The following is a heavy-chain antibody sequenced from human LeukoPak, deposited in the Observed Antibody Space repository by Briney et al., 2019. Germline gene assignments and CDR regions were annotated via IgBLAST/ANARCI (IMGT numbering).Heavy chain of an antibody. CDR3: VLGAYWNDDKNAFHI. J-gene: IGHJ3*02. V-gene: IGHV3-13*01. Sequence: GGSLRLSCAASGLTFSSYDMHWVRQAPGKGLEWVSSIGATGDTYYAGSVKGRFTISRENAKKSLYLQMSSLRVEDTAVYFCVLGAYWNDDKNAFHIWGPGTMVTVSS. CDR1: GLTFSSYD. CDR2: IGATGDT. D-gene: IGHD1-1*01.